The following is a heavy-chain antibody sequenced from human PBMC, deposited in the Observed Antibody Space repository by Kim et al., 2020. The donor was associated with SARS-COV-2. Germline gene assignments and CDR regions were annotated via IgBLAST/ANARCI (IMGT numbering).Heavy chain of an antibody. CDR3: AREFSYCSGGSCFPYYYHGMDV. CDR2: ISSSSSYI. V-gene: IGHV3-21*01. CDR1: GFTFSSYS. D-gene: IGHD2-15*01. J-gene: IGHJ6*02. Sequence: GGSLRLSCAASGFTFSSYSMNWVRQAPGKGLEWVSSISSSSSYIYYADSVKGRFTISRDNAKNSLYLQMNSLRAEDTAVYYCAREFSYCSGGSCFPYYYHGMDVWGQGTPVTVSS.